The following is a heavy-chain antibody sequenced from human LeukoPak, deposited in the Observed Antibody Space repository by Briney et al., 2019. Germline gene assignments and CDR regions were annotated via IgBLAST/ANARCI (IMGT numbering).Heavy chain of an antibody. CDR1: GGTFSSYA. CDR3: AKALRSRHPWFDP. D-gene: IGHD3-16*01. V-gene: IGHV1-69*05. CDR2: IIPIFGTA. J-gene: IGHJ5*02. Sequence: ASVKVSCKASGGTFSSYAISWVRQAPGQGLEWMGGIIPIFGTANYAQKFQGRVTITTDESTSTAYMELSSLRSEDTAVYYCAKALRSRHPWFDPSGQGTLVTVSS.